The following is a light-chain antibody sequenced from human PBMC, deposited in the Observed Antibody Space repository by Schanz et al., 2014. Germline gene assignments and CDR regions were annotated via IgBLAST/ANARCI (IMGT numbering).Light chain of an antibody. CDR3: QQYNNWPPWT. Sequence: EIVMTQSPATLSLSPGERATLSCRASQSVSSTLAWYQQKPGQAPRLLMYGGSNRATGIPARFSGSGSGTEFALTISSLQSEDFVVYYCQQYNNWPPWTFGQGTKVEIK. J-gene: IGKJ1*01. CDR2: GGS. CDR1: QSVSST. V-gene: IGKV3-15*01.